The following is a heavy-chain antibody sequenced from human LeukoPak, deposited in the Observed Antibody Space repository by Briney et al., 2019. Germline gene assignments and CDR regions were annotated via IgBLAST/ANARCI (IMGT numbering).Heavy chain of an antibody. V-gene: IGHV4-39*01. D-gene: IGHD5-12*01. J-gene: IGHJ6*03. Sequence: SETLSLTCTVSGGSISSSSYYWGWIRQPRGKGLEWIGSIYYSGSTYYNPSLKSRVTISVDTSKNQFSLKLSSVTAADTAVYYCARAGEGGYSGYDYYYHYYMDVWGKGTTVTVSS. CDR1: GGSISSSSYY. CDR3: ARAGEGGYSGYDYYYHYYMDV. CDR2: IYYSGST.